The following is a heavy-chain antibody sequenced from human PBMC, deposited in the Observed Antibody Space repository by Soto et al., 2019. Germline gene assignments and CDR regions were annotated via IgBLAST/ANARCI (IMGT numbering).Heavy chain of an antibody. V-gene: IGHV4-34*01. CDR2: INHSGST. CDR3: AGGYCSSTSCSLDY. CDR1: GGSFSGYY. Sequence: SETLSLTCAVYGGSFSGYYWSWIRQPPGKGLEWIGEINHSGSTNYNPSLKSRVTISVDTSKNQFSLKLSSVTAADTAVYYCAGGYCSSTSCSLDYWGQGTLVTVSS. D-gene: IGHD2-2*01. J-gene: IGHJ4*02.